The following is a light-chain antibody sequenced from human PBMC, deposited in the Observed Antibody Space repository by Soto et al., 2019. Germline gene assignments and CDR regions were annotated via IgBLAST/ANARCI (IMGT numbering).Light chain of an antibody. CDR1: QSIRSW. J-gene: IGKJ2*01. Sequence: DIPMTQSPSTLSASVGDRVTITCRASQSIRSWLAWYQQKPGKAPKLLIYQAPTLGSGVPSRFSGSGSGTDFTLTISSLQPDDFATYYCQQYNAYSTFGQGTKLEIK. CDR3: QQYNAYST. V-gene: IGKV1-5*03. CDR2: QAP.